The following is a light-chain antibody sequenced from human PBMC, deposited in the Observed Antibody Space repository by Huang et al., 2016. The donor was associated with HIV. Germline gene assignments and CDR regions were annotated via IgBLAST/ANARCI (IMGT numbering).Light chain of an antibody. CDR3: QQYASSPAT. V-gene: IGKV3-20*01. Sequence: EIVLTQSPGTLSLSPGERATLSCRAGQSVTSNFLAWYQQRPGQAPRLLIYSTSSRAIGTPDRFTGSGSGTDFTLTISRLEPEDFAVYYCQQYASSPATFGQGTKVEIK. CDR2: STS. CDR1: QSVTSNF. J-gene: IGKJ2*01.